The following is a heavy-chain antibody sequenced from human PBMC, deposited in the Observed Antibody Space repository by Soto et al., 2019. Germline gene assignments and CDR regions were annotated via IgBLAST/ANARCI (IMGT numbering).Heavy chain of an antibody. CDR1: GDTFNAYG. V-gene: IGHV1-18*04. D-gene: IGHD3-22*01. J-gene: IGHJ4*02. Sequence: ASVKVSCKASGDTFNAYGLNWVRRAPGRGLEGMWRLATHDGSSVSAQRRQGRLTLTRDSFPSTAYMELAGLTSDDTGLYYCARSDGDDSTNFLAQETLVTLSS. CDR2: LATHDGSS. CDR3: ARSDGDDSTNF.